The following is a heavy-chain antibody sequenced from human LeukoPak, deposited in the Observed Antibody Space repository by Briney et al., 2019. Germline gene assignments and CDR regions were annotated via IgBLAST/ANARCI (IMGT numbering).Heavy chain of an antibody. J-gene: IGHJ3*01. CDR3: ARDIQLST. D-gene: IGHD5-24*01. V-gene: IGHV3-23*01. CDR1: GFTFSNYA. Sequence: GGSLRLSCVASGFTFSNYAMSWVRQAPGKGLEWVSSISGSGGSTYYADSVKGRFTISRDNSKDTLYLQMNSLRAEDTAIYYCARDIQLSTWGLGTMVTVSS. CDR2: ISGSGGST.